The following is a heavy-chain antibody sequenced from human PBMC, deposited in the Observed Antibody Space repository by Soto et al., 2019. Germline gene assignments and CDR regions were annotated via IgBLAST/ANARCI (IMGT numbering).Heavy chain of an antibody. D-gene: IGHD6-19*01. CDR3: ARLPDITGWPFDS. CDR1: GGSINKDY. V-gene: IGHV4-59*01. CDR2: ISYNGRT. Sequence: QVQLQESGPGLVKPSETLSLTCTVSGGSINKDYWTWIRQPPGKGLEWLGYISYNGRTEYSPSLKSRLSFSVDTSKTLFSLRLTSMTAADTAKYFCARLPDITGWPFDSWGQGTLVAVSS. J-gene: IGHJ4*02.